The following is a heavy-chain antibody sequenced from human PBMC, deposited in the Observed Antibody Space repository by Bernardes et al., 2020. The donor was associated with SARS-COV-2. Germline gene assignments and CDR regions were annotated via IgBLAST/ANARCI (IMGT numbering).Heavy chain of an antibody. J-gene: IGHJ4*02. CDR3: GRGFCSGGSCSSSEDKADY. D-gene: IGHD2-15*01. CDR2: VRDKAHSYST. CDR1: GFILSDHY. V-gene: IGHV3-72*01. Sequence: GGSLRLSCAASGFILSDHYMDWVRQAPGKGLEWVGRVRDKAHSYSTQYAASVKGRFTISRDESQNSLYLQMNSLKTEDTAVYYCGRGFCSGGSCSSSEDKADYWGQGTLVTVSS.